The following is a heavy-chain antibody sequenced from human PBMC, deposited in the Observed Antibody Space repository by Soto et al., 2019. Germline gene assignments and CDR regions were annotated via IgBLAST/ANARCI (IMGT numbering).Heavy chain of an antibody. CDR1: GGSISSSNW. J-gene: IGHJ4*02. V-gene: IGHV4-4*02. D-gene: IGHD3-3*01. Sequence: SETLSLTCAVSGGSISSSNWWSWVRQPPGKGLEWIGEIYHSGSTNHNPSLKSRVTISVDKSKNQFSLKLSSVTAADTAVYYCARVRGKYDFWSGYYFDYWGQGTLVTVSS. CDR3: ARVRGKYDFWSGYYFDY. CDR2: IYHSGST.